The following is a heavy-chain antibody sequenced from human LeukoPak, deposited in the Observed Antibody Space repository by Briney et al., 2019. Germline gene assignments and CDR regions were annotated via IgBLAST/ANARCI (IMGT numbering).Heavy chain of an antibody. Sequence: GGSLRLSCAASGFIFSSYGMSWVRQGPGKGLEWVSAISGSGSRVYYTDSVKGRFTISRDKSKSTVYLQMNSLRAEDTAVYYCARNLVGAAEAGQYFQYWARAPWSPSPQ. CDR3: ARNLVGAAEAGQYFQY. CDR2: ISGSGSRV. CDR1: GFIFSSYG. D-gene: IGHD1-26*01. V-gene: IGHV3-23*01. J-gene: IGHJ1*01.